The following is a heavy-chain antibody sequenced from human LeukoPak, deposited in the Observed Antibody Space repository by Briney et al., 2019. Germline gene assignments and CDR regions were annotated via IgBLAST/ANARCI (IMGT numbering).Heavy chain of an antibody. V-gene: IGHV4-59*08. CDR3: ARHIGGGIEDMDV. D-gene: IGHD3-16*02. J-gene: IGHJ6*03. Sequence: SETLSLTCTVSGGSIGTYYWSWIRQSPGKGLEWIGYIYVTGTRYNPYLQSRVTISVDRSRNQFFLKMSSVTAADTAVYYCARHIGGGIEDMDVWGRGTKVIVSS. CDR2: IYVTGT. CDR1: GGSIGTYY.